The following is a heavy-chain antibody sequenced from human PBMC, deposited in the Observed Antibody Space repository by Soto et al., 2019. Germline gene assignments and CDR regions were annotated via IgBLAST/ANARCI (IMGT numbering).Heavy chain of an antibody. V-gene: IGHV4-34*01. CDR1: GGSFSGYY. CDR3: ARVRAARYSSSWYDY. Sequence: PSETLSLTCAVYGGSFSGYYWSWIRQPPGKGLEWIGEINHSGSTNYNPSLKSRVTISVDTSKNQFSLKLSSVTAADTAVYYCARVRAARYSSSWYDYWGQGTLVTVSS. J-gene: IGHJ4*02. D-gene: IGHD6-13*01. CDR2: INHSGST.